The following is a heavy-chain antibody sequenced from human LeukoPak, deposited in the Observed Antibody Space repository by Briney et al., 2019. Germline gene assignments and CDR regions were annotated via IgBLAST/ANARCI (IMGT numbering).Heavy chain of an antibody. Sequence: GASVKVSCKASGYTFTSYAMNWVRQAPGQGLEWRGWININTGNPTYAQGFTGRFVFSLDTSVSTAYLQISSLKAEDTAVYYCAREGYYDSTGQGNHDYWGQGTLVTVSS. V-gene: IGHV7-4-1*02. J-gene: IGHJ4*02. D-gene: IGHD3-22*01. CDR1: GYTFTSYA. CDR3: AREGYYDSTGQGNHDY. CDR2: ININTGNP.